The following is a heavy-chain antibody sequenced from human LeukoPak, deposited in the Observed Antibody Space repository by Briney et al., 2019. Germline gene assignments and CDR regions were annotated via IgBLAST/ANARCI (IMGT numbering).Heavy chain of an antibody. CDR3: ARARAVNNWFDP. CDR1: GGTFSSYA. V-gene: IGHV1-69*05. J-gene: IGHJ5*02. D-gene: IGHD6-19*01. CDR2: IIPIFGTA. Sequence: SVKVSCKASGGTFSSYAISWVRQAPGQGLEWVGGIIPIFGTANYAQKFQGRVTITTDESTSTAYMELSSLRSEDTAVYYCARARAVNNWFDPWGQGTLVTVSS.